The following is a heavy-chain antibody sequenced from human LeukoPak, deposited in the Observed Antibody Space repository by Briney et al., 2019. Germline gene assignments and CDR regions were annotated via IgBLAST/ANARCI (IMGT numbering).Heavy chain of an antibody. CDR1: GFSFGGYG. J-gene: IGHJ4*02. D-gene: IGHD3-9*01. CDR2: IWYDASNK. Sequence: GGSLRLSCAASGFSFGGYGMHWVRQAPGKGLEWVAHIWYDASNKQYADSVKGRFTTSRDNSKNMLYLEMNNLRVGDTAVYYCTRDILTGYHKYFDYWGQGTLVTVSS. CDR3: TRDILTGYHKYFDY. V-gene: IGHV3-30*19.